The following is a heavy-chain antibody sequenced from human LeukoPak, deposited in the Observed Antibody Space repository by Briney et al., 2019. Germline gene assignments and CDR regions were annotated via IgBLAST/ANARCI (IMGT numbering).Heavy chain of an antibody. CDR3: ARNTAPGYGLDV. CDR1: GYTFTGYY. J-gene: IGHJ6*02. CDR2: IHPNSGAT. D-gene: IGHD5-18*01. Sequence: ASVKVSCKASGYTFTGYYIHWVRQAPGQGFEWMGWIHPNSGATGYAQNFQGRVTMTRDTSISTAYMDLSRLRSDDTAVRYCARNTAPGYGLDVWGQGTPVTVSS. V-gene: IGHV1-2*02.